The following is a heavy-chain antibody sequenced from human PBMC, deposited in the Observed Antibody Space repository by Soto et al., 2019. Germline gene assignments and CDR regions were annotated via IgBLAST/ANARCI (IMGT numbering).Heavy chain of an antibody. CDR3: ARSYYYDSSGYYYDGYYYYGMDV. CDR1: GYSFTSYW. CDR2: IDPSDSYT. J-gene: IGHJ6*02. D-gene: IGHD3-22*01. V-gene: IGHV5-10-1*01. Sequence: GESLKISCKGSGYSFTSYWISWVRQMPGKGLEWMGRIDPSDSYTNYSPSFQGHVTISADKSISTAYLQWSSLKASGTAMYYCARSYYYDSSGYYYDGYYYYGMDVWGQGTTVTVSS.